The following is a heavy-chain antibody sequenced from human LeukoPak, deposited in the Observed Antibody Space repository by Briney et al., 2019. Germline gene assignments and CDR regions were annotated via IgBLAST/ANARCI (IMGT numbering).Heavy chain of an antibody. J-gene: IGHJ4*02. CDR3: ARGRSGGEPLYYFDY. V-gene: IGHV1-69*06. CDR2: IIPIFGTA. D-gene: IGHD3-16*01. CDR1: GGTFSSYA. Sequence: GSSVKVSCKASGGTFSSYAISWVRQAPGQGLEWMGGIIPIFGTANYAQKFRGRVTITADKSTSTAYMELSSLRSEDTAVYYCARGRSGGEPLYYFDYWGQGTLVTVSS.